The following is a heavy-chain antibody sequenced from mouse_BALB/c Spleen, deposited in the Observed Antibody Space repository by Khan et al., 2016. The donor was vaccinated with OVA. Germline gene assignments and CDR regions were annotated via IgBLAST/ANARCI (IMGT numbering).Heavy chain of an antibody. CDR3: TRRGIYGIFTY. V-gene: IGHV1-7*01. CDR1: GYTFTTYW. CDR2: IYPSTGYT. D-gene: IGHD2-1*01. J-gene: IGHJ3*01. Sequence: QVQLKESGAELAKPGASVEMSCKASGYTFTTYWMHWVKQRPGQGLEWIGYIYPSTGYTEYNQKFKDKATLTADKSSSTAYMQLSSLTSEDSAVYYCTRRGIYGIFTYWGQGTLVTVSA.